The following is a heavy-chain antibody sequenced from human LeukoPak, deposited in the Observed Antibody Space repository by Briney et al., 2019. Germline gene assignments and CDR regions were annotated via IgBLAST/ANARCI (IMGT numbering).Heavy chain of an antibody. CDR1: GGSINSGDSF. CDR2: IYYSGST. V-gene: IGHV4-30-4*01. J-gene: IGHJ4*02. D-gene: IGHD3-10*01. CDR3: ARVSLDSGATRFAY. Sequence: PSQTLSLTCTVSGGSINSGDSFWSWVRQPPGKGLEWIGHIYYSGSTYYDPSLQSRVTISIDMSKNQFSLKVNSVTAADTAVYYCARVSLDSGATRFAYWGQGALVTVSS.